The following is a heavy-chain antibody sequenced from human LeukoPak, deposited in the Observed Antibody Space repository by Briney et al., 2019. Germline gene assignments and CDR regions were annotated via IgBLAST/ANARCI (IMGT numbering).Heavy chain of an antibody. D-gene: IGHD3-9*01. CDR3: ARDSEYHYDILTGPGIFDY. J-gene: IGHJ4*02. Sequence: ASLKVSCKASGGTFSSYAISWVRQVPGQGLEWMGRIIPIFGTANYAQKFQGRVTITTDESTSTAYMELSSLRSEDTAVYYCARDSEYHYDILTGPGIFDYWGQGTLVTVSS. CDR2: IIPIFGTA. CDR1: GGTFSSYA. V-gene: IGHV1-69*05.